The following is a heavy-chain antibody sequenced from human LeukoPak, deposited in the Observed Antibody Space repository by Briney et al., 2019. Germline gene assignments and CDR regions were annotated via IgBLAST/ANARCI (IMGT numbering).Heavy chain of an antibody. CDR2: IIPILGIA. CDR1: GGTFSSYA. CDR3: ASGGIVLPFDY. V-gene: IGHV1-69*04. D-gene: IGHD1-26*01. J-gene: IGHJ4*02. Sequence: SVKVSCKASGGTFSSYAISWVRQAPGQGLEWMGRIIPILGIANYAQKFQGRVTITADKSTSTAYMELSSLRSEDTAVYYCASGGIVLPFDYWGQGTLVTVSS.